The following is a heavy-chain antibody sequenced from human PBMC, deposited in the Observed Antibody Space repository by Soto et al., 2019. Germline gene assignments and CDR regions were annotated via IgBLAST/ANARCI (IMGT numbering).Heavy chain of an antibody. D-gene: IGHD3-3*01. CDR3: ARSGSTYYDFWSGYRLQTRARSYYYYYYGMDV. Sequence: GASVKVSCKASGGTFSSYAISWVRQAPGQGLEWMGGIIPILGTANYAQKFQGRVTITADESTSTAYMELSSLRSEDTAVYYCARSGSTYYDFWSGYRLQTRARSYYYYYYGMDVWGQGTTVTVSS. CDR1: GGTFSSYA. V-gene: IGHV1-69*13. J-gene: IGHJ6*02. CDR2: IIPILGTA.